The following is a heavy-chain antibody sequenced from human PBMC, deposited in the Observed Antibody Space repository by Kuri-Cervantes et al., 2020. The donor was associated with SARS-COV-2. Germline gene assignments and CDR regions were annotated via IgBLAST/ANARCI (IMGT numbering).Heavy chain of an antibody. CDR3: AKEAESSGWYSD. CDR1: GFTFSSYA. V-gene: IGHV3-30-3*01. J-gene: IGHJ4*02. Sequence: GESLKISCAASGFTFSSYAMHWVRQAPGKGLEWVAVISYDGSNKCYADSVKGRFTISRDNSKNTLYLQMNSLRAEDTAVYYCAKEAESSGWYSDWGQGTLVTVSS. D-gene: IGHD6-19*01. CDR2: ISYDGSNK.